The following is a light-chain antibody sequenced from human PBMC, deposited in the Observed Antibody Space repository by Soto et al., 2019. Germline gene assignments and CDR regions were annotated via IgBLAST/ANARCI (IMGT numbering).Light chain of an antibody. Sequence: DIQLSQSPSFLSASVGDRVTITCRASQVISNYLAWYQRKPGKAPKLLISTASILQSGVPSRFSGSGSGTEFTLTISSLQPEDFATYYCQQLTSYPINFGQGTRLEIK. CDR1: QVISNY. V-gene: IGKV1-9*01. J-gene: IGKJ5*01. CDR2: TAS. CDR3: QQLTSYPIN.